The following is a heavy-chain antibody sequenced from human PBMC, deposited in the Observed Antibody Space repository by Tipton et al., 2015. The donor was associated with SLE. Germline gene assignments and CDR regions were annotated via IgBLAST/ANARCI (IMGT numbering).Heavy chain of an antibody. CDR1: GYSFTSYW. CDR3: ARLLEGVGATTDGFDI. V-gene: IGHV5-51*03. J-gene: IGHJ3*02. D-gene: IGHD1-26*01. Sequence: VQLVQSGAEVKKPGESLKISCKGSGYSFTSYWIGWVRQMPGKGLEWMGLIYPDDSDTKYSPSFQGQVTISTDKSISTAYLQWTSLKASDTAMYYCARLLEGVGATTDGFDIWGQGTMVTVSS. CDR2: IYPDDSDT.